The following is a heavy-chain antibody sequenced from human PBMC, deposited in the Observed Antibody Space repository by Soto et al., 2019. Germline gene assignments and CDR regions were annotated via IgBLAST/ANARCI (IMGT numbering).Heavy chain of an antibody. Sequence: GGSLRLSCAASGFTFDDYGMSWVRQAPGKGLEWVSGINWNGGSTGYADSVKGRFTISRDNAKNSLYLQMNSLRAEDTALYYCARVAGEPPNNWFDPWGQGTLVTVSS. CDR1: GFTFDDYG. V-gene: IGHV3-20*04. CDR3: ARVAGEPPNNWFDP. CDR2: INWNGGST. J-gene: IGHJ5*02. D-gene: IGHD3-10*01.